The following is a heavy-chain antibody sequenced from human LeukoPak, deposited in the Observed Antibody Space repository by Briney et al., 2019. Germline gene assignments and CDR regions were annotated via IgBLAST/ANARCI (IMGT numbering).Heavy chain of an antibody. J-gene: IGHJ3*02. CDR2: IYPGDSDT. CDR3: ARPSRCSSTSCYRHAFDI. Sequence: GESLKISCEASGYSFTSHWIGWVRQMPGKGLEWMGIIYPGDSDTRYSPSFQGQVTISADKSISTAYLQWSSLKASDTAMYYCARPSRCSSTSCYRHAFDIWGQGTMVTVSS. D-gene: IGHD2-2*02. V-gene: IGHV5-51*01. CDR1: GYSFTSHW.